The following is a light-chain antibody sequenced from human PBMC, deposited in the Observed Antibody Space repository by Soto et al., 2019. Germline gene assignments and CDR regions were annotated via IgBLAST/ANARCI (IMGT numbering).Light chain of an antibody. Sequence: QSALTQPRSVSGSPGQSVTISCTGTSSDVGAYNYVSWYQQHPGKVPKLMIYDVSQRPSGVPDRFSGSKSGNTASLTISGLQAEDEADYYCCSYAGTSLVFGGGTKVTVL. CDR3: CSYAGTSLV. CDR1: SSDVGAYNY. CDR2: DVS. J-gene: IGLJ2*01. V-gene: IGLV2-11*01.